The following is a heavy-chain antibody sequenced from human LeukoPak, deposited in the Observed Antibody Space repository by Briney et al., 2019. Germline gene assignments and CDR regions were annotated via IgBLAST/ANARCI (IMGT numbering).Heavy chain of an antibody. CDR1: GFTFGDYA. D-gene: IGHD3-10*01. CDR3: TTDPGVLLWFGESYTPRYFDY. CDR2: IRSKTHGGTT. J-gene: IGHJ4*02. V-gene: IGHV3-49*04. Sequence: GGSLRLSCTASGFTFGDYAMSWARQAPGKGLEWVGFIRSKTHGGTTEYAASVKGRFIISRDDSRSIAYLQMNSLKTEDTAVYYCTTDPGVLLWFGESYTPRYFDYWGQGTLVTVSS.